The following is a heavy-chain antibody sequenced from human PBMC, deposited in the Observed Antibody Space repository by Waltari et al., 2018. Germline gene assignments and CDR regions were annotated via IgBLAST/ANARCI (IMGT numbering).Heavy chain of an antibody. CDR2: ISYNGAT. V-gene: IGHV4-39*01. Sequence: QLQLQESGPGLVQPSETLSLTCSVSVVSINTNRHYWGWIRQPPGQGLEWIGTISYNGATYSSPSLRSRVTIFRDTSKNQLSLKLGSVTAADTAFYYCATYIGASLGTAAFDVWGQGTMVTVSS. CDR3: ATYIGASLGTAAFDV. D-gene: IGHD5-12*01. J-gene: IGHJ3*01. CDR1: VVSINTNRHY.